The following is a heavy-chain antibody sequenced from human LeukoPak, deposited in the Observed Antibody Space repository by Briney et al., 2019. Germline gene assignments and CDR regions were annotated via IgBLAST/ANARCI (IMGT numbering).Heavy chain of an antibody. CDR2: IISRSFTI. J-gene: IGHJ3*02. Sequence: PAGSLRLSCAASGFTFSAYSMNWVRQAPGKGLDWVSYIISRSFTIYYADSVKGRFTISRDNAKNSLYLEMNSLRDEDTAVYYCARSVIAVAGYDAFDIWGQGTVVTVSS. V-gene: IGHV3-48*02. D-gene: IGHD6-19*01. CDR3: ARSVIAVAGYDAFDI. CDR1: GFTFSAYS.